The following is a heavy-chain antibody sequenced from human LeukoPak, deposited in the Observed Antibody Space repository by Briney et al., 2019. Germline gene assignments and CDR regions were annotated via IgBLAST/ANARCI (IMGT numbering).Heavy chain of an antibody. Sequence: GASVKVSCKASGGTFSSYAISWVRQAPGQGLEWMGRIIPILGIANYAQKFQGRVTITADKSTSTAYMELSSLRSEDTAVYYCARDVAAAEDAFDIWGQGTMVTVSS. J-gene: IGHJ3*02. V-gene: IGHV1-69*04. CDR1: GGTFSSYA. CDR3: ARDVAAAEDAFDI. CDR2: IIPILGIA. D-gene: IGHD6-13*01.